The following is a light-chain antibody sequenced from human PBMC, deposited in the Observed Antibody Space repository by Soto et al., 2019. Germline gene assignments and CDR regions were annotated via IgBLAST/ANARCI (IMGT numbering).Light chain of an antibody. CDR3: GRWDSSLSAVV. CDR1: SSNIGNNY. J-gene: IGLJ2*01. V-gene: IGLV1-51*01. Sequence: QSVLTQPPSVSAAPGQKVTISCSGSSSNIGNNYVSWYQQLPGTAPKLLIHDNNNRPSGIPDRFSGSKSGTSATLGITGLQAGDEADYYCGRWDSSLSAVVFGGGTKVTVL. CDR2: DNN.